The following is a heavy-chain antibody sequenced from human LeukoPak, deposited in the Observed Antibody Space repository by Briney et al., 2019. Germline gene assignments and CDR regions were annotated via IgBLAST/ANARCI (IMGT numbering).Heavy chain of an antibody. CDR3: ARTYGDNSFNY. CDR1: GYTFTSYY. D-gene: IGHD4-23*01. CDR2: IIPIFGTA. Sequence: SVKVSCKASGYTFTSYYMHWVRQAPGQGLEWMGRIIPIFGTANYAQKFQGRVTITTDESTSTAYMELSSLRSEDTAVYYCARTYGDNSFNYWGQGTLVTVSS. J-gene: IGHJ4*02. V-gene: IGHV1-69*05.